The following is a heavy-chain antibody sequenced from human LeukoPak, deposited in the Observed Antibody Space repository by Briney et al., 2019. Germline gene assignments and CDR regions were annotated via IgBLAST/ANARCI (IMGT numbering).Heavy chain of an antibody. CDR2: IKQDGSEK. J-gene: IGHJ3*02. Sequence: PGGSLRLSCAASGFTFSSYEMNWVRQAPGKGLEWVANIKQDGSEKYYVDSVKGRFTISRDNAKNSLYLQMNSLRAEDTAVYYCARDGKWLRAFDIWGQGTMVTVSS. V-gene: IGHV3-7*01. D-gene: IGHD6-19*01. CDR3: ARDGKWLRAFDI. CDR1: GFTFSSYE.